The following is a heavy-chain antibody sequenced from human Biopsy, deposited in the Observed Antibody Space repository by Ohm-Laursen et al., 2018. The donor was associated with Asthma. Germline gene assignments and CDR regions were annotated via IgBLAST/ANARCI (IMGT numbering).Heavy chain of an antibody. CDR2: ISVYNGNT. Sequence: GASVKVSCNTSGYTFNSAGTTWVRQAPGQGLEWMGWISVYNGNTKVAQKLQDRVTMITDTSTSTAYMELRSLRSDDTAVYFCARAVDYSHYYGIDVWGQGTTVTV. J-gene: IGHJ6*02. CDR3: ARAVDYSHYYGIDV. V-gene: IGHV1-18*01. D-gene: IGHD3-10*01. CDR1: GYTFNSAG.